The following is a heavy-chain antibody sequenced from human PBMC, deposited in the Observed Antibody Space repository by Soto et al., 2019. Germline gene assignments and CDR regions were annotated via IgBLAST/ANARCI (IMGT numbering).Heavy chain of an antibody. D-gene: IGHD3-22*01. CDR2: ISGSGSRT. CDR3: AKELCDYYDDIGSCLGGGLLDAFDL. J-gene: IGHJ3*01. CDR1: RFTFNSHA. Sequence: GGSLRLSCTASRFTFNSHAMSWVRQAPGKGLEWVSAISGSGSRTYYADSAKGRFTISRDSSKNTLYLHMIRLRAEDTAVYYCAKELCDYYDDIGSCLGGGLLDAFDLWGLGTLVTVSS. V-gene: IGHV3-23*01.